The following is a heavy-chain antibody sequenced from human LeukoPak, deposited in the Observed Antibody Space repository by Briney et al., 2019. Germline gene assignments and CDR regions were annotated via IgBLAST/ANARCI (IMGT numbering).Heavy chain of an antibody. CDR3: ATGRSGYGY. CDR2: ISHTGSAN. Sequence: GGSLRLSCAASGFTFSSYAMNWVRQAPGKGLEWVSYISHTGSANSYADSVKGRFTISRDNAKNTLSLQMNSLRAEDTAVYYCATGRSGYGYWGQGTLVTVSS. V-gene: IGHV3-48*03. CDR1: GFTFSSYA. D-gene: IGHD3-3*01. J-gene: IGHJ4*02.